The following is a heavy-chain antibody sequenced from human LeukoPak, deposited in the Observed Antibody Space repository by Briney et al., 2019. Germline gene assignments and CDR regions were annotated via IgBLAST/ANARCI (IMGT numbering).Heavy chain of an antibody. V-gene: IGHV4-59*01. D-gene: IGHD3-9*01. CDR1: GGSISSYY. J-gene: IGHJ4*02. CDR2: IYYSGST. CDR3: ARLTYYDILTGYLMTYYFDY. Sequence: SETLSLTCTASGGSISSYYWSWIRQPPGKGLEWIGSIYYSGSTNYNPSLKSRVTISVDTSKNQFSLKLSSVTAADTAVYYCARLTYYDILTGYLMTYYFDYWGQGTLVTVSS.